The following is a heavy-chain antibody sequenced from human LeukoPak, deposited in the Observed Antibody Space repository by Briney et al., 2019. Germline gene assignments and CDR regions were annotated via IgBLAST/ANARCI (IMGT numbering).Heavy chain of an antibody. D-gene: IGHD3-22*01. V-gene: IGHV3-30-3*01. J-gene: IGHJ4*02. Sequence: GRSLRLSCAASGFTFSSYAMHWVRQAPGKGLEWVAVISYDGSNKYYADSVKGRFTISRDNSKNTLYLQMNSLRAEDTAVYYCARDQYYYDSSGYSVFDYWGRGTLVTVS. CDR1: GFTFSSYA. CDR3: ARDQYYYDSSGYSVFDY. CDR2: ISYDGSNK.